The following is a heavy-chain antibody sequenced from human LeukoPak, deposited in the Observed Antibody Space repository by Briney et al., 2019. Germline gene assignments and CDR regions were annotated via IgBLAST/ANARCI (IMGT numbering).Heavy chain of an antibody. V-gene: IGHV4-59*01. J-gene: IGHJ5*02. Sequence: SETLSLTCTVSGGSLSNYYWSWIRQPPGKGLEWIGYIYYSGSTNYNPSLKSRVTISVDTSKNQFSLKLSSVTAADTAVYYCARGVPAAAGAYDPWGQGTLVTVSS. D-gene: IGHD6-13*01. CDR2: IYYSGST. CDR1: GGSLSNYY. CDR3: ARGVPAAAGAYDP.